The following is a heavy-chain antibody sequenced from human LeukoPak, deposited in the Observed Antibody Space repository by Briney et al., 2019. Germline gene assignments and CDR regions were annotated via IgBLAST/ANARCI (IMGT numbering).Heavy chain of an antibody. Sequence: SVKVSCKASGGTFSSYAINWVRQAPGQGLEWMGGIIPFLPTANYAQKFQGRVTITTDESSTTAYMELSSLRSEDTAVYYCAREPDYAGYAFDIWGQGTMVTVSS. D-gene: IGHD4-17*01. CDR3: AREPDYAGYAFDI. J-gene: IGHJ3*02. V-gene: IGHV1-69*05. CDR1: GGTFSSYA. CDR2: IIPFLPTA.